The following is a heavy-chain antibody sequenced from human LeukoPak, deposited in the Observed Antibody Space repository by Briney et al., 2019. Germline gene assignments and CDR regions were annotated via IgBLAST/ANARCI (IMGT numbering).Heavy chain of an antibody. CDR1: GGSISSYY. J-gene: IGHJ6*03. D-gene: IGHD4-17*01. V-gene: IGHV4-4*07. CDR3: ARETPEINSPTVTNLGYYYYYMDV. Sequence: KPSETLSLACTVSGGSISSYYWSWIRQPAGKGLEWIGRIYTSGSTNYNPSLKSRVTMSVDTSKNQFSLKLSSVTAADTAVYYCARETPEINSPTVTNLGYYYYYMDVWGKGTTVTISS. CDR2: IYTSGST.